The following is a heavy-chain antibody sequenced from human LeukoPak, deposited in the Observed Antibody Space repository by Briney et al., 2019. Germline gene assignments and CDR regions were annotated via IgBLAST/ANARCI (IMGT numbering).Heavy chain of an antibody. CDR3: ARQKGIAVAGTGFDY. V-gene: IGHV4-4*02. D-gene: IGHD6-19*01. CDR1: GGSISSSNW. J-gene: IGHJ4*02. Sequence: SETLSLTCAVSGGSISSSNWWSWVRQPPGKGPEWIGEIYHSGSTNYNPSLKSRVTISVDTSKNQFSLKLSSVTAADTAVYYCARQKGIAVAGTGFDYWGQGTLVTVSS. CDR2: IYHSGST.